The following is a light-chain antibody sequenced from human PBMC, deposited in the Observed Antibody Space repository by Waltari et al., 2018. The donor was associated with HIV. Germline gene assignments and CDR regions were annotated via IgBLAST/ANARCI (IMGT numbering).Light chain of an antibody. Sequence: QAVLTQPPSVSAAPGQKVTIPCSGRSTNPGTNYFSLYQQFPGKAPKVRLYDNNKRPPGVPDRFSGSRSGTSATLGVAGLQTGDEADYYCGTWDTSLSAGVFGGGTKLTVL. J-gene: IGLJ3*02. V-gene: IGLV1-51*01. CDR2: DNN. CDR1: STNPGTNY. CDR3: GTWDTSLSAGV.